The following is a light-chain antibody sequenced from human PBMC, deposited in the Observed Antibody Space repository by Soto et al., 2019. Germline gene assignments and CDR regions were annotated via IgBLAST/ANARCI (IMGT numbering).Light chain of an antibody. CDR3: QQYYSPWT. CDR1: QSVLYSSNNKNY. V-gene: IGKV4-1*01. J-gene: IGKJ1*01. Sequence: DIVMTQSPDSLAVSLGERATINCKFSQSVLYSSNNKNYLAWYQQKPGQPPKLLIYWASTRESGVPDRFSGSGSGTDFTLTISSLQAEDVAVYYCQQYYSPWTFGQGTKVEIK. CDR2: WAS.